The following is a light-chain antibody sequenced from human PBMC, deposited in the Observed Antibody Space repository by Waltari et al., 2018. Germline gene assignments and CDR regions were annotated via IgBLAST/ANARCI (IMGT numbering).Light chain of an antibody. Sequence: QSVLTQPPSASGPPGQRVTIPCSGSSSNIGTYNVNWYQHPPGAAPKLLICLNNQRPSGVPDRFSASKSGTSASLAISGLQSEDEADYYCAAWDGSLNGVVFGGGTKLTVL. CDR2: LNN. CDR1: SSNIGTYN. CDR3: AAWDGSLNGVV. J-gene: IGLJ2*01. V-gene: IGLV1-44*01.